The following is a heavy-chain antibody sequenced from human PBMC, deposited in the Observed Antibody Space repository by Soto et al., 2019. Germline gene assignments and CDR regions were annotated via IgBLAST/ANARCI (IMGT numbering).Heavy chain of an antibody. CDR3: ARGPDSRKVGY. CDR1: GVSITSDH. CDR2: FYNGEST. V-gene: IGHV4-59*01. Sequence: SETLSLTCTVSGVSITSDHWSWVRQPPGKGLEWIGYFYNGESTNYNPSLKSRVTMSLDTSKNQLSLKLTSVTTADTALYYCARGPDSRKVGYWGQGTRVTVSS. D-gene: IGHD6-13*01. J-gene: IGHJ4*02.